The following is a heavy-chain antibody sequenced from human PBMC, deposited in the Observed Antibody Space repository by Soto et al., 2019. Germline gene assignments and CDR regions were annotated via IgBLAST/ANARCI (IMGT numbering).Heavy chain of an antibody. V-gene: IGHV1-69*06. CDR1: GGTFSSYA. Sequence: SVKVSCKASGGTFSSYAISWVRQAPGQGLEWMGGIIPIFGTANYAQKFQGRVTITADKSTSTAYMELSSLRSEDTAVYYCARAHYDFWSGYRYLYGMDVWGQGTTVTVSS. D-gene: IGHD3-3*01. CDR3: ARAHYDFWSGYRYLYGMDV. J-gene: IGHJ6*02. CDR2: IIPIFGTA.